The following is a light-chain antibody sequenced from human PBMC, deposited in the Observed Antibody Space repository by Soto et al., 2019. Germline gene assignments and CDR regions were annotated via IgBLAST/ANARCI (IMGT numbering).Light chain of an antibody. CDR2: TVS. Sequence: MLTLSPLSLPTILGQPAHISCTSSLSLVFTDGNSYSNWFQQRPGQPPSRLIYTVSRRASGVPGSFSGRGGAADFTLKSSRVEADVVGIYCCMQGTDCHQTFGQGTKVDIK. CDR1: LSLVFTDGNSY. J-gene: IGKJ1*01. V-gene: IGKV2-30*01. CDR3: MQGTDCHQT.